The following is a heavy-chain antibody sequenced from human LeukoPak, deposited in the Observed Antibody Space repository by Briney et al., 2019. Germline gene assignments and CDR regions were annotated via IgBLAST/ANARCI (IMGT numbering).Heavy chain of an antibody. CDR1: GGSIRSSYYY. CDR2: IYDSGST. J-gene: IGHJ4*02. V-gene: IGHV4-39*07. Sequence: KPSETLSLTCTVSGGSIRSSYYYWGWIRQPPGKGLEWIGSIYDSGSTYYNPSLKSRVTISVDTSKNQFSLKLSSVTAADTAVYYCARGARADYWGQGTLVTVSS. CDR3: ARGARADY. D-gene: IGHD3-16*01.